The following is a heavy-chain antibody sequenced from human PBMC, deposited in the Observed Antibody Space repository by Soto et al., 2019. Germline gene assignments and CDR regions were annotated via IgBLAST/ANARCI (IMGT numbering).Heavy chain of an antibody. CDR2: RYSDGRS. CDR3: ARVRYCSGGSCYPRFDP. V-gene: IGHV3-66*01. D-gene: IGHD2-15*01. CDR1: GFTVNIRY. J-gene: IGHJ5*02. Sequence: PGGSLRLSCAGSGFTVNIRYVTWVRQVPGKGLEWVSIRYSDGRSYHAESVKGRFTISTDDSENTLYLQMSSLRAEDTAVYYCARVRYCSGGSCYPRFDPWGQGTLVTVSS.